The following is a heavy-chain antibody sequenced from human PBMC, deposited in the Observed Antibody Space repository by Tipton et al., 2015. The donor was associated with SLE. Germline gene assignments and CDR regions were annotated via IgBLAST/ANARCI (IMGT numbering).Heavy chain of an antibody. CDR1: GGSMSSSHDF. J-gene: IGHJ5*02. V-gene: IGHV4-39*07. CDR2: MFYGDSGSV. CDR3: ARDSRIGWFDP. Sequence: TLSLTCTVSGGSMSSSHDFWGWIRQPPGKGLQWIGTMFYGDSGSVYYSPSLKSRVTISLDTSKNQFSLKLNSVTAADTAVYYCARDSRIGWFDPWGQGTLVTVSS. D-gene: IGHD2-15*01.